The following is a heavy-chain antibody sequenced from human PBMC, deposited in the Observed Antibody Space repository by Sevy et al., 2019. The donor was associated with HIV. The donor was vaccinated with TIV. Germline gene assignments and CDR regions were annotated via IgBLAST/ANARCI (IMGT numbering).Heavy chain of an antibody. V-gene: IGHV3-9*01. Sequence: GGSLRLSCAASGFPFNDHAMHWVRLVPGKGLEWVSGISWNSRNIGYADSVKGRFTISRDNTRHSVYLAMHSLRPEDTALYYCAKDINRGCDGVNCYSYYYYFYGLDVWGQGTTVTVSS. J-gene: IGHJ6*02. CDR3: AKDINRGCDGVNCYSYYYYFYGLDV. D-gene: IGHD2-21*01. CDR2: ISWNSRNI. CDR1: GFPFNDHA.